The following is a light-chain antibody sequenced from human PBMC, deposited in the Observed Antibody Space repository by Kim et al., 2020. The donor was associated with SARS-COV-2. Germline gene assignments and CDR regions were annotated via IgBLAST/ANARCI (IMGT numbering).Light chain of an antibody. J-gene: IGKJ4*01. CDR2: AAS. CDR3: QQSYRTPPS. V-gene: IGKV1-39*01. Sequence: DIQMTQSPSSLSASVGDRVTITCRASQSISSYLNWYQQKPGKAPKLLIYAASSLQSGVPSRFSGSGSGTDFTLTISSLQPEDFATYFCQQSYRTPPSFGGGTTMDIK. CDR1: QSISSY.